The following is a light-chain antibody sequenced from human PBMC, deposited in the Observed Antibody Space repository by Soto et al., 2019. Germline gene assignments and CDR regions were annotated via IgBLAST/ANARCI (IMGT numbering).Light chain of an antibody. CDR2: GAS. CDR3: QQSYSMPPIT. J-gene: IGKJ5*01. V-gene: IGKV1-39*01. CDR1: QSITFH. Sequence: DIQMTQSPPSLIASVGDRVTITCRASQSITFHLNWYQQKPGKAPNLLIYGASSLQSGVPSRFSGSGSGTDFTLTISSVQPEDFATYYCQQSYSMPPITFGQGTRLEI.